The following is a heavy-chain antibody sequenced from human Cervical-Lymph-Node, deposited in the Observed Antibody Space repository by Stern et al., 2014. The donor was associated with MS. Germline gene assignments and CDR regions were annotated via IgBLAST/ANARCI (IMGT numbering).Heavy chain of an antibody. CDR3: ARQPDYSDFLDF. D-gene: IGHD4-11*01. CDR2: INGGPGTT. Sequence: QVQLVQSGAEVKKPGASMTISCKTSGYNFIDHAIHWVRQAPGQRLEWMGWINGGPGTTKYSQKFQGRVSFTRDKAASAAYMDLSSLSPDDTAVYYWARQPDYSDFLDFWGQGTLVTVSS. CDR1: GYNFIDHA. J-gene: IGHJ4*02. V-gene: IGHV1-3*01.